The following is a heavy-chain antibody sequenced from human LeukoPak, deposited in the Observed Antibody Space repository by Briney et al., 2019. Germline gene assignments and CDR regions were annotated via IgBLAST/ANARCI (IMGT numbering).Heavy chain of an antibody. CDR2: MNPNSGNT. CDR3: ARGLTMVRGVIISGY. V-gene: IGHV1-8*03. D-gene: IGHD3-10*01. Sequence: ASVKVSCKASGYTFTSYDINWVRQATGQGLEWMGWMNPNSGNTGYAQKFQGRVTITRYTSISTAYMELSSLRSEDTAVYYCARGLTMVRGVIISGYWGQGTLVTVSS. J-gene: IGHJ4*02. CDR1: GYTFTSYD.